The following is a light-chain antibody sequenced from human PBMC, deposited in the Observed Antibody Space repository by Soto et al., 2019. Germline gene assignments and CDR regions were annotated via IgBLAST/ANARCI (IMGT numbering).Light chain of an antibody. CDR2: DNN. V-gene: IGLV1-51*01. J-gene: IGLJ1*01. Sequence: SVLTQPPSVSAAPGQKVTISCSGSSSNIGNNYVSWYQQLPGTAPKLLIYDNNKRPSGIPDRFSGSKSGTSATLGITGLQTGDEADYYCGTWDSSLSAYVFGTGTKVTDL. CDR3: GTWDSSLSAYV. CDR1: SSNIGNNY.